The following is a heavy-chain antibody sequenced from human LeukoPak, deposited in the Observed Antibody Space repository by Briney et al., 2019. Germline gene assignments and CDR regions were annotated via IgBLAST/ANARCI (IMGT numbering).Heavy chain of an antibody. Sequence: ASVKVSCKASGYTFKNYDIIWVRQATGQGLEWMGWMNPNSGNTGFAQKFQDRVSMTRDTSINTAHMELTSLRSGDTAVYYCARATPGGLHGYSFDYWGQGTVVTVYS. J-gene: IGHJ4*02. CDR3: ARATPGGLHGYSFDY. CDR2: MNPNSGNT. CDR1: GYTFKNYD. D-gene: IGHD5-24*01. V-gene: IGHV1-8*02.